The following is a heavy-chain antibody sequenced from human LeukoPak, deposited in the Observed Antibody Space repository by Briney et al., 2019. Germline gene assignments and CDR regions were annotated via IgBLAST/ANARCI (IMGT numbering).Heavy chain of an antibody. D-gene: IGHD3-22*01. CDR2: INPSGGST. J-gene: IGHJ5*02. Sequence: ASVKVSCKASGYTFTAYFMHWVRQAPGQGLEWMGIINPSGGSTSYAQKFQGRVTMTRDTSTSTVYMELSSLRSEDTAVYYCARTYDSSGYYNWFDPWGQGTLVTVSS. CDR1: GYTFTAYF. V-gene: IGHV1-46*01. CDR3: ARTYDSSGYYNWFDP.